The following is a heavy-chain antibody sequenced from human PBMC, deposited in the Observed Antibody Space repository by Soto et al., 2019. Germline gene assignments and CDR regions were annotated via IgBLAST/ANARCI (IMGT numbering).Heavy chain of an antibody. CDR1: GFTFSTFS. J-gene: IGHJ4*02. V-gene: IGHV3-48*02. Sequence: EVQLVESGGGSVQPGGSLRLSCAPSGFTFSTFSMNWVRQAPGRGLEWISYISGGGRPISYADSVKGRFTISRDNAKNSLYLQMDSLTDEDTAVYYCARDLGWAFDSWGQGTLVTVSS. CDR2: ISGGGRPI. D-gene: IGHD6-19*01. CDR3: ARDLGWAFDS.